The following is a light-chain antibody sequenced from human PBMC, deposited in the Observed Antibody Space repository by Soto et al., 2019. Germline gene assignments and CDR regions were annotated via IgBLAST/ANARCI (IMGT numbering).Light chain of an antibody. V-gene: IGLV2-14*03. J-gene: IGLJ2*01. Sequence: QSALTQPASVSGSPGQSITISCTGTSGDVGGFNFVSWYQHHPDKAPKLMIYDVSNRPSGVSNRFSGSKSGNTASLTISGLQPDDDADYYCSSYTSSSTVVFGGGTKLIVL. CDR1: SGDVGGFNF. CDR2: DVS. CDR3: SSYTSSSTVV.